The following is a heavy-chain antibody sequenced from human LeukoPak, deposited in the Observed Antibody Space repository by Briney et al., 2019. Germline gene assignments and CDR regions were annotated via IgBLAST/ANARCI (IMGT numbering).Heavy chain of an antibody. CDR1: GGSISSSSYY. Sequence: SETLSLTCTVSGGSISSSSYYWGWIRQPPGKGLEWIGSIYYSGSTYYNPSLKSRVTISVDTSKNQFSLKLSSVTAADTAVYYCARDGWRDGYRRPFDYWGQGTLVTVSS. CDR2: IYYSGST. CDR3: ARDGWRDGYRRPFDY. V-gene: IGHV4-39*07. J-gene: IGHJ4*02. D-gene: IGHD5-24*01.